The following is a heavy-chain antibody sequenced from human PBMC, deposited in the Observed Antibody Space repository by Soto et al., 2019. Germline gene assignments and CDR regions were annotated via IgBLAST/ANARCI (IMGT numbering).Heavy chain of an antibody. D-gene: IGHD2-2*01. Sequence: SETLSLTCTVSGGSISSYYWSWIRQPPGKGLEWIGYIYYSGSTNYNPSLKSRVTISVDTSKNQFSLKLSSVTAADTAVYYCARHPCSSTSCPFDYWGQGTLVTVS. CDR2: IYYSGST. CDR1: GGSISSYY. V-gene: IGHV4-59*08. CDR3: ARHPCSSTSCPFDY. J-gene: IGHJ4*02.